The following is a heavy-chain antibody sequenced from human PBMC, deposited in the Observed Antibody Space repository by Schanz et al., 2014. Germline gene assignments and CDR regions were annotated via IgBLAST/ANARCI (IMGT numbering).Heavy chain of an antibody. CDR2: MNESHSTI. CDR1: GFSFSSYA. CDR3: ARWFLIRGVILDS. Sequence: EVQLLESGGGLVEPGGSLRLSCAASGFSFSSYAMGWVRQARGKGLEWVSAMNESHSTIYYADSVKGRFTISRDNSRDTVYLQMNSLRADDTAMYYCARWFLIRGVILDSWGQGTLVTVPS. V-gene: IGHV3-23*01. J-gene: IGHJ4*02. D-gene: IGHD3-10*01.